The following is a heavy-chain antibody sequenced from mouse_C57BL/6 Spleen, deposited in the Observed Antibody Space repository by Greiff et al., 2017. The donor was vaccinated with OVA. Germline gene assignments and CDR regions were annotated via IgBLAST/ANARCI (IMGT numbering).Heavy chain of an antibody. D-gene: IGHD2-13*01. Sequence: EVQGVESGGGLVKPGGSLKLSCAASGFTFSSYAMSWVRQTPEKRLEWVATISDGGSYTYYPDNVKGRFTISRDNAKNNLYLQMSHLKSEDTAMYYCARVGGEGFAYWGQGTLVTVSA. CDR1: GFTFSSYA. V-gene: IGHV5-4*01. CDR2: ISDGGSYT. CDR3: ARVGGEGFAY. J-gene: IGHJ3*01.